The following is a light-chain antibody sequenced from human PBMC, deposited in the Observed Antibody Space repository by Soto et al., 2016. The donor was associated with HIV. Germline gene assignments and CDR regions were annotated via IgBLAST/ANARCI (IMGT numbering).Light chain of an antibody. V-gene: IGKV1-6*01. Sequence: AIQMTQFPSSLSAFVGDRVTITCRASQGIKNELAWYQQRPGKAPKLLIYSTSSLGSEVPSRFSGSASGTDFTLTISSLQPEDSASYFXLQDYSYPFTFGPGTKLEIK. J-gene: IGKJ2*01. CDR1: QGIKNE. CDR2: STS. CDR3: LQDYSYPFT.